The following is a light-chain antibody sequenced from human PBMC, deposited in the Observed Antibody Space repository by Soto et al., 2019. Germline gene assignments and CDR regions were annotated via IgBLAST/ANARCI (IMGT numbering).Light chain of an antibody. V-gene: IGKV1-5*03. J-gene: IGKJ1*01. CDR1: QSINNW. Sequence: DIQMTQSPSTLSASVGDRVTITCRASQSINNWLAWYQQKPGTAPNLLIYKASSLESGVPSRFSGSGSGTEFTLTISGLRPDDFATYYCQQYHTSPWTFGQGTKVDIK. CDR2: KAS. CDR3: QQYHTSPWT.